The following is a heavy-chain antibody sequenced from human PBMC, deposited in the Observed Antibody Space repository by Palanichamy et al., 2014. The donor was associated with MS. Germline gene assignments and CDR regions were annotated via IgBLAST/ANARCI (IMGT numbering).Heavy chain of an antibody. CDR3: VKDRWVDY. CDR1: GFTFSDYA. D-gene: IGHD5-24*01. J-gene: IGHJ4*02. CDR2: ISSDGGRT. V-gene: IGHV3-64D*08. Sequence: EMQVVEVWGRLGPAWGSLRLSCSASGFTFSDYAMHWVRQAPGKRLEYVSSISSDGGRTYYPDSVKGRFTISRDNSKSSLYLQMSSLRPEDTAVYYCVKDRWVDYWGQGTLVTVSS.